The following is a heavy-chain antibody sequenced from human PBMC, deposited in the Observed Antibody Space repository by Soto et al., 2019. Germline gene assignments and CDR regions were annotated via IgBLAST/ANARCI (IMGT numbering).Heavy chain of an antibody. V-gene: IGHV4-30-2*06. CDR2: INHLETT. J-gene: IGHJ4*02. Sequence: SATLSITCTVSGASISYGGYSWSWIRQSPGKGLEWIGYINHLETTFYNPSFESRLTLSIDRTKNQFSLKLNSMTAADRAVYYCARGGGYDSFDYWGQGILVTVSS. D-gene: IGHD5-12*01. CDR1: GASISYGGYS. CDR3: ARGGGYDSFDY.